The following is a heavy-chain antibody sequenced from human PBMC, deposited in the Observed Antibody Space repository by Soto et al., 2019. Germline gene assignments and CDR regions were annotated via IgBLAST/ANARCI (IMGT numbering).Heavy chain of an antibody. D-gene: IGHD6-19*01. CDR3: ARSYSTGWYFDY. Sequence: QITLKESGPTLVKPTQTLTLTCTFSGFSLSTSGVGVGWIRQPPGKALEWLALIYWDDDKRYSPSLKSRLTIPKYPPKNQVVLTMTILDPVDTATYYCARSYSTGWYFDYWGQGTLVTVSS. CDR2: IYWDDDK. V-gene: IGHV2-5*02. CDR1: GFSLSTSGVG. J-gene: IGHJ4*02.